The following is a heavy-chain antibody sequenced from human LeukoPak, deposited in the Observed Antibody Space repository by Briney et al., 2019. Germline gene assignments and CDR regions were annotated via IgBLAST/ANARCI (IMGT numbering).Heavy chain of an antibody. J-gene: IGHJ6*03. CDR1: GYSFTSYW. D-gene: IGHD4-23*01. V-gene: IGHV5-51*01. CDR2: IYPGDSDT. CDR3: ARQVTPHGYYMDV. Sequence: RGESLKISCKGSGYSFTSYWIGWVRQMPGKGLEWMGIIYPGDSDTRYSPSFQGQVTISADKSISTAYLQWSSLKASDTAMYYCARQVTPHGYYMDVWGKGTTVTVSS.